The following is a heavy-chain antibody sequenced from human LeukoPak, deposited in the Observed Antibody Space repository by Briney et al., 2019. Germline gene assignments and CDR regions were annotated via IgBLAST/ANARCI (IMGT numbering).Heavy chain of an antibody. Sequence: PGGSLRLSCAASGFTVSSNYMSWVRQAPGKGLKWVSVIYSGGSTYYADSVKGRFTISRDNSKNTLYLQMNSLRAEDTAVYYCATGRIAAADRNDYWGQGTLVTVSS. CDR2: IYSGGST. D-gene: IGHD6-13*01. V-gene: IGHV3-66*02. CDR3: ATGRIAAADRNDY. J-gene: IGHJ4*02. CDR1: GFTVSSNY.